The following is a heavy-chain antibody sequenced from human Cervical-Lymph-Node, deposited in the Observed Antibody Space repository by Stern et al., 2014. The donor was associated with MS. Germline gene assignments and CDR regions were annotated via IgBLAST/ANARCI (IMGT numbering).Heavy chain of an antibody. CDR3: ASGTGSKRPTGNY. CDR2: INPSGDSA. J-gene: IGHJ4*02. V-gene: IGHV1-46*01. CDR1: GYTFTSHD. D-gene: IGHD3/OR15-3a*01. Sequence: QVQLVESGAEVKKPGASVKVSCKASGYTFTSHDMHWVRQAPGQGLEWVGIINPSGDSASYAQKFQGRVTMTRDTSTSTVYMELSSLRSEDTAVYYCASGTGSKRPTGNYWGQGTLVTVSS.